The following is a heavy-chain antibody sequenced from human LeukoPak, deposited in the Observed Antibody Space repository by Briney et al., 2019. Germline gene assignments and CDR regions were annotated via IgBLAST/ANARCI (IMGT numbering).Heavy chain of an antibody. CDR1: GYTFTSYA. D-gene: IGHD2-2*01. CDR3: ARGTIVVVPAAMNYYYYYGMDV. Sequence: ASVKVSCKASGYTFTSYATHWVRQAPGQRLEWMGWINAGNGNTKYLQKFQGRVTITRDTSASTAYMELSSLRSEDTAVYYCARGTIVVVPAAMNYYYYYGMDVWGKGTTVTVSS. J-gene: IGHJ6*04. CDR2: INAGNGNT. V-gene: IGHV1-3*01.